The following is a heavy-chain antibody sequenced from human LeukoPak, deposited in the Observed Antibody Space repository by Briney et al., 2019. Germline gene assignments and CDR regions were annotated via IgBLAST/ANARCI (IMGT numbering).Heavy chain of an antibody. CDR1: GYTFTGYY. D-gene: IGHD3-9*01. J-gene: IGHJ3*02. Sequence: ASVKVSCKASGYTFTGYYMHWVRQAPGQGLEWMGWINPNGGGTNYAQKFQGRVTMTRDTSISTAYMELSRLRSDDTAVYYCARAAGGDRYYDILTGYYPMDAFDIWGQGTMVTVSS. CDR3: ARAAGGDRYYDILTGYYPMDAFDI. V-gene: IGHV1-2*02. CDR2: INPNGGGT.